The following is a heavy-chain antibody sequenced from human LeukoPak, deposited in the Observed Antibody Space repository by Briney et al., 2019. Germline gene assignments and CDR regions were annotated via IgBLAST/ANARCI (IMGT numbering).Heavy chain of an antibody. J-gene: IGHJ5*02. V-gene: IGHV4-4*07. D-gene: IGHD3-10*01. CDR2: IYSSGTI. CDR3: TRDSGTTGEVKFDP. CDR1: GGSISSYY. Sequence: TPSETLSLTCSVSGGSISSYYWSWIRQPAGKGLEWIGRIYSSGTITYNPSLQSRVTMSVDTSKNEFSLKMSSVTAADTAVYYCTRDSGTTGEVKFDPWGQGTLVAVSS.